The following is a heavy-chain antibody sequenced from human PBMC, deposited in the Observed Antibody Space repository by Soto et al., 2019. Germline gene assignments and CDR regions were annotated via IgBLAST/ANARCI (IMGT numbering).Heavy chain of an antibody. D-gene: IGHD3-10*01. CDR2: ISAYNGNT. V-gene: IGHV1-18*01. CDR3: ARGEIIGDV. Sequence: QVQLVQSGAEVKKPGDSVKVSCKASVYTCTSYGISWVRQAPGQGLEWMGWISAYNGNTNSAQKLQGRVTMTTDTPTSTDSMALRRLRSDATAVYYFARGEIIGDVCGQGTTGTFSS. CDR1: VYTCTSYG. J-gene: IGHJ6*02.